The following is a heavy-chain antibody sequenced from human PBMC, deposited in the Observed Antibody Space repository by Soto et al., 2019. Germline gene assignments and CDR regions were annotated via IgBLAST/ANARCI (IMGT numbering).Heavy chain of an antibody. J-gene: IGHJ4*02. CDR2: TSYDGNNE. CDR3: AKDKGVFNWATSYFDY. CDR1: GFTFSNYA. D-gene: IGHD1-1*01. V-gene: IGHV3-30*18. Sequence: GRSLRLSCADSGFTFSNYAMHWVRQAPGKGLEWVALTSYDGNNEYYTDSVKGRFTISRDNSKNTLFLQMNSPRPEDTAVYYCAKDKGVFNWATSYFDYWGQGALVTVSS.